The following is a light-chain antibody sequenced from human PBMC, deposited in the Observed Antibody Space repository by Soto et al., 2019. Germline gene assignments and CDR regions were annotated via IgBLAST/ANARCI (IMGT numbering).Light chain of an antibody. Sequence: EIVLTQSPVTLSLSPGKRTTLSCRASKSVSSYLAWYQQKPGQAPRLLIYAASKRATGIPARFSGSGSGTDFTLTISSLEPEDFAVYYCQQRSKWPSTFGGGTKVEIK. CDR1: KSVSSY. CDR3: QQRSKWPST. V-gene: IGKV3-11*01. J-gene: IGKJ4*01. CDR2: AAS.